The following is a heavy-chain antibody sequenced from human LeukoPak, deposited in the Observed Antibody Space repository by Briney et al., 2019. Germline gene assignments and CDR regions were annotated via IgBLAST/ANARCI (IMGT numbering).Heavy chain of an antibody. J-gene: IGHJ1*01. CDR1: GYTFTRYV. Sequence: ASVKVSCKASGYTFTRYVMNWVRQAPGQGLEWMGWINTKTGNPTYAQGFTGRFVFSLDTSVSTAYLQISSLKAEDTAVYYCARDYTLTLGSTTYFQHWGQGTLVTVSS. V-gene: IGHV7-4-1*02. D-gene: IGHD2/OR15-2a*01. CDR2: INTKTGNP. CDR3: ARDYTLTLGSTTYFQH.